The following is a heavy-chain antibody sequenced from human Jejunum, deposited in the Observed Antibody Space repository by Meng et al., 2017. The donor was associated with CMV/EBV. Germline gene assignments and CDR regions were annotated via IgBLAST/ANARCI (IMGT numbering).Heavy chain of an antibody. CDR1: DSVSDPTW. V-gene: IGHV4-4*02. J-gene: IGHJ4*02. CDR2: IYHSGST. CDR3: ARGTLGYCSSTNCLPDH. D-gene: IGHD2-2*01. Sequence: DSVSDPTWWNWVRQTPGKGLEWIEGIYHSGSTMYNPSLKSRLTISLDAARNQLSLSLRSVTAADSAIYYCARGTLGYCSSTNCLPDHWGRGTLVTVSS.